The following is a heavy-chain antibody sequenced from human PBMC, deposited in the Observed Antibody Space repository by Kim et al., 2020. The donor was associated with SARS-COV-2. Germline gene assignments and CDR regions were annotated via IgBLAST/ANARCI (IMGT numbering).Heavy chain of an antibody. Sequence: TNYKPSLKSRVTISVDTSKNQFSLKLTSVTAADTAVYYCASLAAGYGLDVWGQGTTVTVSS. D-gene: IGHD6-13*01. V-gene: IGHV4-59*01. CDR3: ASLAAGYGLDV. J-gene: IGHJ6*02. CDR2: T.